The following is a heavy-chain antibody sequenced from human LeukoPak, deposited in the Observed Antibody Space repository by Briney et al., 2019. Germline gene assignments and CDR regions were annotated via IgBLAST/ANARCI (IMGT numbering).Heavy chain of an antibody. J-gene: IGHJ4*02. CDR3: ARGTSFGLMNSDN. V-gene: IGHV4-39*07. D-gene: IGHD2-8*01. CDR2: VYYSGST. CDR1: GGSISINNFW. Sequence: SETLSLTCSISGGSISINNFWWGWIRQSPGKAMEWVGSVYYSGSTYYNPSLTRRLTMSVGTSKNQFSLKLTSLTAADTAVYYCARGTSFGLMNSDNWGQGTLVIVSS.